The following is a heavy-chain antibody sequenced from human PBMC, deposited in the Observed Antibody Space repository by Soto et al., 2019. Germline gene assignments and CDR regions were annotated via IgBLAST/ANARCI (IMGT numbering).Heavy chain of an antibody. J-gene: IGHJ6*02. CDR3: ARSRSTDFGLDV. V-gene: IGHV3-23*01. Sequence: EVLLLESGGDSVQPGGSLRLSCVASGFTFNDYVMSWVRQVPGKGLEWVSSISDGGARTDYRDSVRDRFTISRANASLTVHLQMSILRVDDTATFCCARSRSTDFGLDVRGPGTPVNFS. D-gene: IGHD3-3*01. CDR1: GFTFNDYV. CDR2: ISDGGART.